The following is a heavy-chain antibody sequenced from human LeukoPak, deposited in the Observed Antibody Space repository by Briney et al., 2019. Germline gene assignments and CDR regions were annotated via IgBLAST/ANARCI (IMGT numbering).Heavy chain of an antibody. Sequence: SQTLSLTCTVSGGSISSGGYYWSWIRQPPGKGLEWIGYIYYSGSTNYNPSLKSRVTISVDKSKNQLSLKLNSVTAADSAVYYCAKHGGRYFDSWGQGTLVTVSS. CDR1: GGSISSGGYY. CDR2: IYYSGST. CDR3: AKHGGRYFDS. V-gene: IGHV4-61*05. D-gene: IGHD4-23*01. J-gene: IGHJ4*02.